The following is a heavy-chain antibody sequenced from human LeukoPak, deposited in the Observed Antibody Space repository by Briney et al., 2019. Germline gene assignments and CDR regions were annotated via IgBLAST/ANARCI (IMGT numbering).Heavy chain of an antibody. Sequence: SQTLSLTCAISGDSVSSNSAAWNWIRQSPSRGLEWLGRTYYRSKWYNDYAVSVKSRITINPDTSKNQFSLQLNSVTPEDTAVYYCARGSDPTWIQLTSFDYWGQGTLVTVSS. V-gene: IGHV6-1*01. CDR1: GDSVSSNSAA. CDR3: ARGSDPTWIQLTSFDY. D-gene: IGHD5-18*01. CDR2: TYYRSKWYN. J-gene: IGHJ4*02.